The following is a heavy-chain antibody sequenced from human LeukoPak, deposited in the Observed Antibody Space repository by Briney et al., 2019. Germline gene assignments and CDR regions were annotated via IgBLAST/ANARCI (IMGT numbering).Heavy chain of an antibody. CDR2: ITGSDGSS. Sequence: PGGSLRLSCVAYGFTFTNYAMSWVRQAPGKGLQWVSAITGSDGSSYYADSVKGRFTISRDNSKNTLYLQVNSLRAEDTAVYYCAKCGDYDILTGYYVPDYWGQGTLVTVSS. CDR3: AKCGDYDILTGYYVPDY. J-gene: IGHJ4*02. D-gene: IGHD3-9*01. V-gene: IGHV3-23*01. CDR1: GFTFTNYA.